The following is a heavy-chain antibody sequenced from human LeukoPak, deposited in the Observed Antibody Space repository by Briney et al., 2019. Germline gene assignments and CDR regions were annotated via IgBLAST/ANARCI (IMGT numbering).Heavy chain of an antibody. V-gene: IGHV3-48*03. CDR2: ISSSGSPI. CDR1: GFTFSSYE. CDR3: ARVGRDGYNLANFDY. J-gene: IGHJ4*02. D-gene: IGHD5-24*01. Sequence: GGSLRLSCAASGFTFSSYEMNWVRQAPGKGLEWVPYISSSGSPIYYADSVKGRFTISRDNAKNSLFLQMNSLRAEDTAVYCCARVGRDGYNLANFDYWGQGTLVTVSS.